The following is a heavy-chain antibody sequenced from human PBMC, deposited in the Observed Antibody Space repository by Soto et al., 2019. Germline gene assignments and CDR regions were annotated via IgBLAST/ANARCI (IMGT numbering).Heavy chain of an antibody. J-gene: IGHJ6*02. Sequence: ASVKVCCKASGYTFTSYYMHWVRQAPGQGLEWMGIINPSGGSTSYAQKFQGRVTMTRDTSTSTVYMELSSLRSEDTAVYYCARDPRITIFGVVIRSNWYYYGMDVWGQGTTVTVSS. CDR3: ARDPRITIFGVVIRSNWYYYGMDV. D-gene: IGHD3-3*01. CDR2: INPSGGST. V-gene: IGHV1-46*01. CDR1: GYTFTSYY.